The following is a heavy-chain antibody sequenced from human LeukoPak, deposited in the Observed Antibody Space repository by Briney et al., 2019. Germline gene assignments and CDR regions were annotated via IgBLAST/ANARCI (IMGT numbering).Heavy chain of an antibody. CDR2: MNKDGSKK. Sequence: PGGSLRLSCAASGFILSNHWMTWVRQAPGKGPEWVANMNKDGSKKYYVDSVKGRFTISRDTAKNSLYLQMNNLRAEDTALYYCARNNDMDVWGQGTTVIVSS. CDR1: GFILSNHW. J-gene: IGHJ6*02. D-gene: IGHD1/OR15-1a*01. CDR3: ARNNDMDV. V-gene: IGHV3-7*03.